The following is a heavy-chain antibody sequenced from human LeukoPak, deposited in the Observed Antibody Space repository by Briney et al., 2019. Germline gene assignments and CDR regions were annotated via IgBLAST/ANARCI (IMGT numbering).Heavy chain of an antibody. CDR1: GYTFTSYY. J-gene: IGHJ5*02. CDR3: AKDLRWDHPGFDP. V-gene: IGHV1-46*01. CDR2: INPGGGST. Sequence: ASVKVSCKASGYTFTSYYIHWVRLAPGQGLEWMGIINPGGGSTSYAQKFQDRVTMTRDTSTSTVYMELSSLRSEDTAVYYCAKDLRWDHPGFDPWGQGTLVIVSS. D-gene: IGHD4-23*01.